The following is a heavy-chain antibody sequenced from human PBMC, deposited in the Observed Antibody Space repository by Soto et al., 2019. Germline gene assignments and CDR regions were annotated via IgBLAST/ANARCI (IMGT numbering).Heavy chain of an antibody. CDR2: ISAYNGNT. Sequence: ASVKVSCKASGYTFTSYGISWVRQAPGQGLEWMGWISAYNGNTNYAQKLQGRVTMTTDTSTSTAYMELRSLRSDDTAVYYCARSPYCTNGVCYDYAVSDYYYYMDVWGKGTTVTVSS. D-gene: IGHD2-8*01. CDR1: GYTFTSYG. CDR3: ARSPYCTNGVCYDYAVSDYYYYMDV. V-gene: IGHV1-18*01. J-gene: IGHJ6*03.